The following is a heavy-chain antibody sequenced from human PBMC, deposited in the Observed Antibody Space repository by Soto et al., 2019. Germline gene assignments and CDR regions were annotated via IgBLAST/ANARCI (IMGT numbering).Heavy chain of an antibody. CDR1: GGSISSGGYY. CDR3: ARDAEAYTYGLGYFDY. D-gene: IGHD3-10*01. J-gene: IGHJ4*02. CDR2: IYYSGST. Sequence: QVQLQESCAGLVEPSQTLSLTCDVAGGSISSGGYYWNWIRHYPGKGLEWIGYIYYSGSTYYNPSLKSRVTISRDTSKNQFFLDLSSVTAADTAVYYCARDAEAYTYGLGYFDYWGQGTLVTVSS. V-gene: IGHV4-31*11.